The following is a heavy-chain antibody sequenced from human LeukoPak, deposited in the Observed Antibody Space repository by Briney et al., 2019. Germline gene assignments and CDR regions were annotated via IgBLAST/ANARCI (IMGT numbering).Heavy chain of an antibody. CDR3: ARAITLDYYDSSGPLRY. V-gene: IGHV1-2*02. J-gene: IGHJ4*02. CDR2: INPNSGGT. Sequence: ASVKVSCKASGYTFTGYYMHWVRQAPGQGLEWMGWINPNSGGTNYAQKFQGRVTMTRDTSISTAYMELSRLRSDDTAVYYCARAITLDYYDSSGPLRYWGQGTLVTVSS. D-gene: IGHD3-22*01. CDR1: GYTFTGYY.